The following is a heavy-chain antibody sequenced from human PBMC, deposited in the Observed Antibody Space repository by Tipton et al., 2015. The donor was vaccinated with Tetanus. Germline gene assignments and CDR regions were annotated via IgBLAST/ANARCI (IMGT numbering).Heavy chain of an antibody. CDR2: IYYSGST. Sequence: LRLSCTVSGGSVSSGSYYWSWIRQPPGKGLEWIGYIYYSGSTNYNPSLKSRVTISVDTSKNQFSLKLSSVTAADTAVYYCAREESFWSGFLNWGQGALVTVSS. CDR1: GGSVSSGSYY. V-gene: IGHV4-61*01. D-gene: IGHD3-3*01. J-gene: IGHJ4*02. CDR3: AREESFWSGFLN.